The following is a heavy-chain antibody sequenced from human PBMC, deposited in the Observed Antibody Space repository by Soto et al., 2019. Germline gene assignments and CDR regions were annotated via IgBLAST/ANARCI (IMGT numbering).Heavy chain of an antibody. D-gene: IGHD2-15*01. CDR2: IYYSGST. J-gene: IGHJ4*02. V-gene: IGHV4-59*01. Sequence: PSXTLSLTCTVSGGSITGSYWSWIRQPPGKGLEWIGYIYYSGSTNFNPSLKSRVTMSVDTARNQFSLQLSSVTAADTAVYFCAKYRRTDAEGYTFDYWGRGTLVTVSS. CDR3: AKYRRTDAEGYTFDY. CDR1: GGSITGSY.